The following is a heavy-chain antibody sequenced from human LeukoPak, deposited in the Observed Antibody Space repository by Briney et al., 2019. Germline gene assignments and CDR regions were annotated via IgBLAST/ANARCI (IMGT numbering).Heavy chain of an antibody. V-gene: IGHV3-73*01. D-gene: IGHD3-16*02. CDR3: ARDNFSLGELSPPSYFDY. CDR1: GFTFSGSA. J-gene: IGHJ4*02. Sequence: PGGSLRLSCAASGFTFSGSAMHWVRQASGKGLEWVGRIRSKANSYATAYAASVKGRFTISRDNAKNSLYLQMNSLRAEDTAVYYCARDNFSLGELSPPSYFDYWGQGTLVTVSS. CDR2: IRSKANSYAT.